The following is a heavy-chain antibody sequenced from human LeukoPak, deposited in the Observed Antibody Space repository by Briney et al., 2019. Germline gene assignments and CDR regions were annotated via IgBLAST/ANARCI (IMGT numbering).Heavy chain of an antibody. J-gene: IGHJ4*02. Sequence: GSLRLFCAASGFTFSSYWMSWVCQAPGQGLEWVGNIKRDGSEKYYVDSVKGRFTISRDNAKNSLYLQMNSLSAEDTAVYYCASWAVRGVRLVDYWGQGTLVTVSS. CDR1: GFTFSSYW. D-gene: IGHD3-10*01. CDR2: IKRDGSEK. V-gene: IGHV3-7*01. CDR3: ASWAVRGVRLVDY.